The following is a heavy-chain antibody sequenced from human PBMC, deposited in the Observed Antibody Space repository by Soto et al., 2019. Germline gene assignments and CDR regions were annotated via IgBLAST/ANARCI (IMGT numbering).Heavy chain of an antibody. Sequence: PSETLSLTCTVSGGSISSYYWSWIRQPPGKGLEWIGYIYYSGSTNYNPSLESRVTISVDTSKNQFSLKLSSVTPADTAVYYCARHTPHTAMIWYYFDYWGQGTLVTVSS. V-gene: IGHV4-59*08. CDR2: IYYSGST. J-gene: IGHJ4*02. D-gene: IGHD5-18*01. CDR3: ARHTPHTAMIWYYFDY. CDR1: GGSISSYY.